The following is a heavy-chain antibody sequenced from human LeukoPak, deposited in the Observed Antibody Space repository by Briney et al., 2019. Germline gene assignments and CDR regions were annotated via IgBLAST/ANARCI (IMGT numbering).Heavy chain of an antibody. CDR1: GGSISSYY. D-gene: IGHD6-13*01. Sequence: SETLSLTCTVSGGSISSYYWSWIRQPPGKGLEWIGYIDYSGSTNYNPSLKSRVTISVDTSKNQFSLKLSSVTAADTAVYYCARDSSSWYGSMNWFGPWGQGTLVTVSS. V-gene: IGHV4-59*12. CDR3: ARDSSSWYGSMNWFGP. CDR2: IDYSGST. J-gene: IGHJ5*02.